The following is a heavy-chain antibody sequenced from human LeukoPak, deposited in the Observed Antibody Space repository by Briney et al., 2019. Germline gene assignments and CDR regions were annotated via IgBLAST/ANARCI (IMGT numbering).Heavy chain of an antibody. CDR3: TAGRSDYLDF. J-gene: IGHJ4*02. Sequence: SETLSLTCTVSGGSISCSSYYWGWIRQPPGKGLEWIGSIYYSGSTYYNPSLKSRVTISVDTSKNQFSLKLSSVTAADTAVYYCTAGRSDYLDFWGQGTLVTVSS. V-gene: IGHV4-39*01. D-gene: IGHD6-25*01. CDR2: IYYSGST. CDR1: GGSISCSSYY.